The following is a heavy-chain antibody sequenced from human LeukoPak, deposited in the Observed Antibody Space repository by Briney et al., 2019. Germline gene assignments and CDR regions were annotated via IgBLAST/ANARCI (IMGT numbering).Heavy chain of an antibody. CDR1: GYTFTGYY. CDR3: ARDRSGYSSGDQFDP. V-gene: IGHV1-2*06. J-gene: IGHJ5*02. Sequence: ASVKVSCKASGYTFTGYYMHWVRQAPGQGLEWMGRINPNSGGTNYAQKFQGRVTMTRDTSISTAYMELSRLRSDDTAVYYCARDRSGYSSGDQFDPWGQGTLVTVSS. D-gene: IGHD6-19*01. CDR2: INPNSGGT.